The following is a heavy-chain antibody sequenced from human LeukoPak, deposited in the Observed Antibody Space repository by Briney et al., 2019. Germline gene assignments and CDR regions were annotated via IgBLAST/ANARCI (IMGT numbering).Heavy chain of an antibody. CDR3: AKISTWVTGVFDY. CDR2: ISGGGGRI. D-gene: IGHD1-1*01. J-gene: IGHJ4*02. Sequence: GGSLRLSCVASGFTFGSYAMSWVRQAPGKGLEWVSAISGGGGRINYADSVKGRFTISRDNSKNTLYLQMNSLRAEDTAVYYCAKISTWVTGVFDYWGQGTPVTVSS. CDR1: GFTFGSYA. V-gene: IGHV3-23*01.